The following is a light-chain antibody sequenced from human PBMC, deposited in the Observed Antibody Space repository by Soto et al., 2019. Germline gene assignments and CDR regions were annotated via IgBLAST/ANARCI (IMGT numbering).Light chain of an antibody. CDR1: RSVTNNY. V-gene: IGKV3-20*01. CDR2: GAS. J-gene: IGKJ1*01. Sequence: EIVLTQSPGTLSFFPGERATLSCRASRSVTNNYLAWHQQKPGQTPRLLIYGASSRATGIPDRFSGSGSGTDFTLTITRLEADDVAVYHCHQYGSSVRAFGQGTKLEIK. CDR3: HQYGSSVRA.